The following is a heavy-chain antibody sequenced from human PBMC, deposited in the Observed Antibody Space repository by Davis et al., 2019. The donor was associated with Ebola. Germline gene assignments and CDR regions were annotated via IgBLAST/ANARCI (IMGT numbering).Heavy chain of an antibody. CDR1: GYTLTELS. V-gene: IGHV1-24*01. CDR2: FDPEDGET. CDR3: ATDGGFIAARPRGWFDP. D-gene: IGHD6-6*01. J-gene: IGHJ5*02. Sequence: ASVKVSCKVSGYTLTELSMHWVRQAPGKGLEWMGGFDPEDGETIYAQKFQGRVTMTEDTSTDTAYMELSSLRSEDTAVYYCATDGGFIAARPRGWFDPWGQGTLVTVSS.